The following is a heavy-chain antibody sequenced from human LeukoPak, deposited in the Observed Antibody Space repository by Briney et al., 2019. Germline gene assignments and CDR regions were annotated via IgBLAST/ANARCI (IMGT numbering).Heavy chain of an antibody. CDR1: GGTFSSYA. CDR2: IIPIFGTA. J-gene: IGHJ4*02. Sequence: GASVKVSCKASGGTFSSYAISWVRQAPGQGLEWMGGIIPIFGTANYAQKFQGRVTITADESASTAYMELSSLRSEDTAVYYCARDYDSSGYPFDYWGQGTLVTVSS. D-gene: IGHD3-22*01. CDR3: ARDYDSSGYPFDY. V-gene: IGHV1-69*13.